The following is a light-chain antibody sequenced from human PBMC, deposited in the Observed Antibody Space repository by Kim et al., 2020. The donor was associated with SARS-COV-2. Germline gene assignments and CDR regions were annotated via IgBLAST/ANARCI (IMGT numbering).Light chain of an antibody. CDR3: QSYDSSLSGSRV. V-gene: IGLV1-40*01. CDR2: GNS. CDR1: SSNIGAGYD. Sequence: VPIPCTGSSSNIGAGYDLHWSQQLPGTAPKLLIYGNSNRPSGVPDRFSGSKSGTSASLAITGLQAEDEADYYCQSYDSSLSGSRVFGTGTKVTVL. J-gene: IGLJ1*01.